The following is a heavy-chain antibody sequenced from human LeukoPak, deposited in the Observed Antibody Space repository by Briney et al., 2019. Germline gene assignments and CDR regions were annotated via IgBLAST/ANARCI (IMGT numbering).Heavy chain of an antibody. CDR1: GFTFSSYA. D-gene: IGHD3-10*01. CDR3: AKIAAYYYGSGSYYISPTNFDY. Sequence: GGSLRLSCAASGFTFSSYAMHWVRQAPGKGLEWVSAISGSGGSTYYADSVKGRFTISRDNSKNTLYLQMNSLRAEDTAVYYCAKIAAYYYGSGSYYISPTNFDYWGQGTLVTVSS. V-gene: IGHV3-23*01. CDR2: ISGSGGST. J-gene: IGHJ4*02.